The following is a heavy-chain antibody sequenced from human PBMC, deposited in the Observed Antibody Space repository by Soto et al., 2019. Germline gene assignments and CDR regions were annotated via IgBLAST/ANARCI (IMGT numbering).Heavy chain of an antibody. CDR1: GFTFDDYA. V-gene: IGHV3-9*01. D-gene: IGHD6-13*01. CDR2: ISWNSGSI. Sequence: GGSLRLSCAASGFTFDDYAMHWVRQAPGKGLEWVSGISWNSGSIGYADSVKGRFTISRDNAKNSLYLQMNSLRAEDTALYYCAKGRGAAGTYYYGMDVWGQGTTVTVSS. J-gene: IGHJ6*02. CDR3: AKGRGAAGTYYYGMDV.